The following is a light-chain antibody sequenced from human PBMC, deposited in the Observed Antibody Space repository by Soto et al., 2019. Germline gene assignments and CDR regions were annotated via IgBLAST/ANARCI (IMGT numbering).Light chain of an antibody. Sequence: EIVLTQNPRYLSLSPGELATLYCWASQTVTNTYLSWYPHKPGQAPRLLFYAASSRAAGVTDRFSGSGSGTDFTLTINRLAPDDFAVYYCQQRSNWPWTFGQGTKV. CDR2: AAS. V-gene: IGKV3D-20*02. CDR1: QTVTNTY. CDR3: QQRSNWPWT. J-gene: IGKJ1*01.